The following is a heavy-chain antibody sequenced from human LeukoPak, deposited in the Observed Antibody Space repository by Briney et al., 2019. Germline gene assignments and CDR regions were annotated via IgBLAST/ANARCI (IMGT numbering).Heavy chain of an antibody. D-gene: IGHD2-2*01. CDR1: KFTFSFYA. CDR2: ISGSGANT. CDR3: AKGLVPAAMGESDY. J-gene: IGHJ4*02. Sequence: GGSLRLSCAASKFTFSFYAMSWVRQAPGKGLEWVSTISGSGANTYYADSVKGRFTISRDNSKNTLYLQMNSLRAEDTAAYYCAKGLVPAAMGESDYWGQGTLVTVSS. V-gene: IGHV3-23*01.